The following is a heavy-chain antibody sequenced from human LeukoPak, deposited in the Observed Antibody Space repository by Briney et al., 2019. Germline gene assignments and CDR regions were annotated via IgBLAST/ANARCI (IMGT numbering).Heavy chain of an antibody. Sequence: SETLSLTCAVYGGSFSGYYWGWIRQPPGKGLEWIGEINHSGSTNYNPSLKSRVTISVDTSKNQFSLKLSSVTAADTAVYYCARGWNYDSSGYDAFDIWGQGTMVTVSS. CDR2: INHSGST. V-gene: IGHV4-34*01. J-gene: IGHJ3*02. D-gene: IGHD3-22*01. CDR1: GGSFSGYY. CDR3: ARGWNYDSSGYDAFDI.